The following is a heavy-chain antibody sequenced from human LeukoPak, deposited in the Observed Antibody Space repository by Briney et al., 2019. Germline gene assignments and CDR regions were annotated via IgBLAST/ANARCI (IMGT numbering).Heavy chain of an antibody. J-gene: IGHJ4*02. D-gene: IGHD3-22*01. Sequence: GGSLRLSCAASGFTFSSYAMTWVRQAPGKGLEWVSAISGSGGSTYYADSVKGRFTISRDNSKNTLYLQMNSLRAEDTAVYYCAKDPDYYDSSGYFPRDYWGQGTLVTVSS. CDR3: AKDPDYYDSSGYFPRDY. CDR2: ISGSGGST. CDR1: GFTFSSYA. V-gene: IGHV3-23*01.